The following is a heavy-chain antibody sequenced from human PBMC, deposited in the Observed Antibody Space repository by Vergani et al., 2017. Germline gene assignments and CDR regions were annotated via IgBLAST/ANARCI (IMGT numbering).Heavy chain of an antibody. D-gene: IGHD2-2*01. CDR3: ARLVVTGWYFDL. V-gene: IGHV3-21*01. CDR2: ISSSSSYI. Sequence: EVQLVESGGGLVKPGGSLRPSCAASGFTFSSYSMNWVRQAPGKGLEWVSSISSSSSYIYYADSVKGRFTISRDNAKNSLYLQMNSLRAEDTAVYYCARLVVTGWYFDLWGRGTLVTVSS. CDR1: GFTFSSYS. J-gene: IGHJ2*01.